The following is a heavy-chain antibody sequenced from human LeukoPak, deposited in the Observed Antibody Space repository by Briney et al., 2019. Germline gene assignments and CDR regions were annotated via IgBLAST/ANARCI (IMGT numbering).Heavy chain of an antibody. J-gene: IGHJ2*01. CDR1: GGSISSYH. V-gene: IGHV4-59*08. Sequence: SETLSRTCSVSGGSISSYHWSWIRQPPGKGLEWVGCLYSSGSTNYNPSLKSRVTISVDTSKSQFSLRLSSVTAADTAVYYCARRVDATYWYFDLWGRGTLVTVSS. D-gene: IGHD2-15*01. CDR3: ARRVDATYWYFDL. CDR2: LYSSGST.